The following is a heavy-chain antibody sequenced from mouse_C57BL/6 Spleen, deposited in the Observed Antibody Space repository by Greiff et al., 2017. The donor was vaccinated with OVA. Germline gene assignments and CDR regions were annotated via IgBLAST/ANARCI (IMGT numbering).Heavy chain of an antibody. D-gene: IGHD2-5*01. CDR2: IYPGDGDT. CDR1: GYAFSSSW. Sequence: VQLQESGPELVKPGASVKISCKASGYAFSSSWMNWVKQRPGKGLEWIGRIYPGDGDTNYNGKFKGKATLTADKSSSTAYMQLSSLTSEDSAVYFCARKGYYSNYYFDYWGQGTTLTVSS. J-gene: IGHJ2*01. V-gene: IGHV1-82*01. CDR3: ARKGYYSNYYFDY.